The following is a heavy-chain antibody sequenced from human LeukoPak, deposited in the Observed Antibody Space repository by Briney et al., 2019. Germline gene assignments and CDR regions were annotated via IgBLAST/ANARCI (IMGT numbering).Heavy chain of an antibody. J-gene: IGHJ4*02. Sequence: GRSLRLSCAASGFTFSSYAMHWVRQAPGKGLEWVAVISYDGSNKYYADSVKGRFTISRDNSKNTLYPQMNSLRAEDTAVYYCARPRSSGYYYMDYWGQGTLVTVSS. V-gene: IGHV3-30-3*01. CDR2: ISYDGSNK. D-gene: IGHD3-22*01. CDR3: ARPRSSGYYYMDY. CDR1: GFTFSSYA.